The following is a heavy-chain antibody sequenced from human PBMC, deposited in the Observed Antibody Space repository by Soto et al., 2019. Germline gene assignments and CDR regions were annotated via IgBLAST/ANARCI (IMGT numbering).Heavy chain of an antibody. Sequence: QVQLVESGGGVVQPGRSLRLSCAASGFTFNNYGMHWVRQAPGKGLEWVATISNDGSDKYYADYGKGRLTISRDNSKNTVYLQMNSLRAEETAVYYCAKDQGIAASHGIDWGQGTMVTVSS. CDR1: GFTFNNYG. CDR2: ISNDGSDK. J-gene: IGHJ3*01. CDR3: AKDQGIAASHGID. V-gene: IGHV3-30*18. D-gene: IGHD6-13*01.